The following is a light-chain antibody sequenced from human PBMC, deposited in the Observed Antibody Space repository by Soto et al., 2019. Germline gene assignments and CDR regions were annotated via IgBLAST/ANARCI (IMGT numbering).Light chain of an antibody. CDR3: QSYGSSPSSNFV. CDR1: SSNIGAGYD. J-gene: IGLJ1*01. CDR2: GND. V-gene: IGLV1-40*01. Sequence: YMLTQPPSVSGSTGQRVTTSCTGSSSNIGAGYDVHWYQQLPGKAPKLLIYGNDNRPSGVPERFSGSKSGTSAALAITGLRADDEADYYCQSYGSSPSSNFVFGTGTKVTV.